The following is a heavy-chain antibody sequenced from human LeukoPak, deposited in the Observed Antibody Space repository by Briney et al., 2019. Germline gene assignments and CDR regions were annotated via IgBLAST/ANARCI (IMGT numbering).Heavy chain of an antibody. D-gene: IGHD2-15*01. CDR3: ARFKESYSHDAFDI. J-gene: IGHJ3*02. V-gene: IGHV4-59*01. Sequence: SETLSLTCTVSGGSISSYYWSWIRQPPGKGLEWIGYIYYSGSTNYNPSLKSRVTISVDTSKNQFSLKLSSVTAAGTAVYYCARFKESYSHDAFDIWGQGTMVTVSS. CDR1: GGSISSYY. CDR2: IYYSGST.